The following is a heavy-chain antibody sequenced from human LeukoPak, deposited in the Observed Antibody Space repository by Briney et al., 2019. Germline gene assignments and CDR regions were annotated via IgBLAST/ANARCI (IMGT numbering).Heavy chain of an antibody. V-gene: IGHV4-30-4*08. Sequence: SQTLSLTCTVSGGSISSGDYYWSWIRQPPGKGLEWIGYIYYSGSTYYNPSLKGRVTISVDTSKNQFSLKLSSVTAADTAVYYCARGEAVTPTWFDPWGQGTLVTVSS. CDR2: IYYSGST. CDR1: GGSISSGDYY. J-gene: IGHJ5*02. CDR3: ARGEAVTPTWFDP. D-gene: IGHD4-17*01.